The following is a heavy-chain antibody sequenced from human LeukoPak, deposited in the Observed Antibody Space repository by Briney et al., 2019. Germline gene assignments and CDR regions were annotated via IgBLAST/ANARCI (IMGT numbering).Heavy chain of an antibody. D-gene: IGHD3-3*01. CDR1: GGSISSYY. CDR2: IYYGGNA. CDR3: ARGLLDFWSGPYYFDY. V-gene: IGHV4-59*01. J-gene: IGHJ4*02. Sequence: SSETLSLTCTVSGGSISSYYWSWIWQPPGRGLEWIAYIYYGGNANYNSSLKSRVTISVDTSKNQFSLKLSSVTAADTAVYYCARGLLDFWSGPYYFDYWGQGTLVTVSS.